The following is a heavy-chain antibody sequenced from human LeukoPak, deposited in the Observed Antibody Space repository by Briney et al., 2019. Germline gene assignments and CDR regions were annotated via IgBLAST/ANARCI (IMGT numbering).Heavy chain of an antibody. CDR2: IIPIFGTA. CDR3: ARDAANYCSSTSCYPT. V-gene: IGHV1-69*13. Sequence: ASVKVSSKASGGTFSSYAIRWVRQAPGPGLDWMGGIIPIFGTANYAQKFQGRDTITADESTSTAYMELSSLRSEDTPVYYCARDAANYCSSTSCYPTWGQGTLVTVSS. J-gene: IGHJ5*02. CDR1: GGTFSSYA. D-gene: IGHD2-2*01.